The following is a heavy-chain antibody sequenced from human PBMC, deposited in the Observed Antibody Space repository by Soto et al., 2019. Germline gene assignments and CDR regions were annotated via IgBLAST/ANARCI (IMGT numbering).Heavy chain of an antibody. CDR3: AKHLSNGSPDY. Sequence: PGGSLRLSCAASGFTFDSFSVNWVRQAPGKGLEWVSLISGSGGGTYYADSVKGRFTISRDNSKNTLYLQMNSLRAEDTAVFYCAKHLSNGSPDYWGQGTLVTVSS. V-gene: IGHV3-23*01. D-gene: IGHD2-15*01. CDR2: ISGSGGGT. CDR1: GFTFDSFS. J-gene: IGHJ4*02.